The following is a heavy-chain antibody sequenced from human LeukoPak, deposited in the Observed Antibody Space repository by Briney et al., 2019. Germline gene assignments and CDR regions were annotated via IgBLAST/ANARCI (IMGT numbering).Heavy chain of an antibody. J-gene: IGHJ4*02. CDR2: IKQDGSEK. CDR3: ARHLIGISVDTAMVTFNYFDY. V-gene: IGHV3-7*01. D-gene: IGHD5-18*01. CDR1: GFTFGSYW. Sequence: GGSLRLSCAASGFTFGSYWMSWVRQAPGKGLEWVANIKQDGSEKYYVDSVKGRFTISRDNAKNSLYLQMNSLRAEDTAVYYCARHLIGISVDTAMVTFNYFDYWGQGTLVTVSS.